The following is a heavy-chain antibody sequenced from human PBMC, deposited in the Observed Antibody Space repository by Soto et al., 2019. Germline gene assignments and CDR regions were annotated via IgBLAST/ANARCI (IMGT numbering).Heavy chain of an antibody. D-gene: IGHD1-1*01. V-gene: IGHV3-11*01. CDR3: VMAKFRAVTGTGWFHS. J-gene: IGHJ5*01. CDR2: ISTAGRTR. Sequence: QVVLVESGGGLVEPGGSLRLSCAASGFTFSDYFMSWIRQTPGKGMEWIAYISTAGRTRDYADSVRGRFTVPRDNAMNSLYLQTTGLRTEDTATYYCVMAKFRAVTGTGWFHSWGQGTLVTVSS. CDR1: GFTFSDYF.